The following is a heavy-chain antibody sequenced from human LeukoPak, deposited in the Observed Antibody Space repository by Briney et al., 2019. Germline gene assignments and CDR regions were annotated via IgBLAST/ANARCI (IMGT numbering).Heavy chain of an antibody. Sequence: ASVKVSCKASGGTFSSYAISWVRQAPGQGLEWMGGVIPIFGTANYAQKFQGRVTITADESTSTAYMELSSLRSEDTAVYYCAREFGPYSSSLDYWGQGTLVTVSS. CDR3: AREFGPYSSSLDY. CDR2: VIPIFGTA. V-gene: IGHV1-69*13. CDR1: GGTFSSYA. J-gene: IGHJ4*02. D-gene: IGHD6-13*01.